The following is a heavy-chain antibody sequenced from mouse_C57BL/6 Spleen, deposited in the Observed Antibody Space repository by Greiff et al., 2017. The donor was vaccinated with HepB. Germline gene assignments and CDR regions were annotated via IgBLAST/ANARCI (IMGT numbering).Heavy chain of an antibody. CDR2: IDPSDSYT. CDR3: ARSQYYGSSYVDY. Sequence: QVQLQQPGAELVMPGASVKLSCKASGYTFTSYWMHWVKQRPGQGLEWIGEIDPSDSYTNYNQKFKGKSTLTVDKSSSTAYMQLSSLTSEDSAVYYCARSQYYGSSYVDYWGQGTTLTVSS. CDR1: GYTFTSYW. J-gene: IGHJ2*01. D-gene: IGHD1-1*01. V-gene: IGHV1-69*01.